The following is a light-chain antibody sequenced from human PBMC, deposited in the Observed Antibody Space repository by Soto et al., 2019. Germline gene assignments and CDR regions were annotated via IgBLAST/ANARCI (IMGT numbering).Light chain of an antibody. J-gene: IGKJ3*01. CDR3: LQSYSSLFT. Sequence: DIQMTQSPSSLSASVGDRVSITCRTSQTINNYLTWYQQKPGKAPKLLIYVASTLQGGVPSRFSGSGSGTEFSLTISSLQPEDSASYYCLQSYSSLFTFGPGTKVDVK. V-gene: IGKV1-39*01. CDR2: VAS. CDR1: QTINNY.